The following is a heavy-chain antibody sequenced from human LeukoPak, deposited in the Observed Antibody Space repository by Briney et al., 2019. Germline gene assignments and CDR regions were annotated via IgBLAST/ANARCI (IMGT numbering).Heavy chain of an antibody. D-gene: IGHD1-26*01. CDR1: GVTLSTYA. J-gene: IGHJ4*02. CDR2: ISSSSSYT. CDR3: ARVRSGSQYFDY. Sequence: GGSLRLSCAASGVTLSTYAMSWARQAPGKGLEWVSYISSSSSYTDYADSVKGRFTISRDNAKNSLYLQMNSLRAEDTAVYYCARVRSGSQYFDYWGRGTLVTVSS. V-gene: IGHV3-21*05.